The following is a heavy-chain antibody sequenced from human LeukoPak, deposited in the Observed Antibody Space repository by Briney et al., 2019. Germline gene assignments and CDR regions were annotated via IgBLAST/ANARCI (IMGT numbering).Heavy chain of an antibody. Sequence: GGSLRLSCAASGFTFSSYWMSWVRQAPGKGLEWVANIKQDGSEKYYVDSVKGRFTISRDNAKNSLYLQMNSLRAEDTAVYYCARVDGVSTGYKNLRRSVHKNSSSWTFDYWGQGTLVTVSS. CDR1: GFTFSSYW. V-gene: IGHV3-7*01. CDR3: ARVDGVSTGYKNLRRSVHKNSSSWTFDY. CDR2: IKQDGSEK. D-gene: IGHD6-13*01. J-gene: IGHJ4*02.